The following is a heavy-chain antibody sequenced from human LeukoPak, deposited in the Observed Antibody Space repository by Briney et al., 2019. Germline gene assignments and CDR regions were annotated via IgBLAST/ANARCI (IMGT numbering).Heavy chain of an antibody. CDR2: ISGSGGST. V-gene: IGHV3-23*01. D-gene: IGHD3-9*01. CDR3: ARSGYYDILTGYHY. CDR1: GFAFSSYA. J-gene: IGHJ4*02. Sequence: GGSLRLSCAASGFAFSSYAMSWVRQAPGKGLEWVSAISGSGGSTYYADSVKGRFTISRDNAKNSLYLQMNSLRAEDTAVYYCARSGYYDILTGYHYWGQGTLVTVSS.